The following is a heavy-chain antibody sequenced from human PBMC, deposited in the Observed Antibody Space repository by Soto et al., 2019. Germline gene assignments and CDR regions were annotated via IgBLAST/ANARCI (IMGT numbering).Heavy chain of an antibody. CDR3: ASSPPTDYGDYFDS. CDR2: ISASGGST. V-gene: IGHV3-23*01. CDR1: GFPFSSYA. Sequence: GGSLRLSCAASGFPFSSYAMTWVRQAPGKGLEWVSGISASGGSTFYADFVKGRVTISRDNSKKMVHLQMDSLRAEDTAVYYCASSPPTDYGDYFDSWGQGTLVTVSS. J-gene: IGHJ4*02. D-gene: IGHD4-17*01.